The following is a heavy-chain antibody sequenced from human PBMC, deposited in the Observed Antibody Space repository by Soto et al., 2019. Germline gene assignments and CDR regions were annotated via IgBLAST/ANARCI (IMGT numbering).Heavy chain of an antibody. V-gene: IGHV2-5*02. D-gene: IGHD5-12*01. Sequence: QITLKESGTPLVKPTQTLTLTCTFSGFSLSAGGVGVGWVRQPPGKALEWLALIYWDDDKRYSPSLKNRITITKDTSKNQGVLTLTNMDPVDTATYYCAQRRGNSGYRCWGQGTLVTVSS. CDR2: IYWDDDK. CDR3: AQRRGNSGYRC. J-gene: IGHJ4*02. CDR1: GFSLSAGGVG.